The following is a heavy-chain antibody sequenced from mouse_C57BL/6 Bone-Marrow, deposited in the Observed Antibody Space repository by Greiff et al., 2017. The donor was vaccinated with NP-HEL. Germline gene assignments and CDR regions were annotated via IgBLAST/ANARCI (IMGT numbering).Heavy chain of an antibody. D-gene: IGHD1-1*01. V-gene: IGHV1-52*01. CDR3: AREGDYGPYAMDY. J-gene: IGHJ4*01. CDR2: IDPPDGEP. CDR1: GYTFPPYR. Sequence: VQLQQPGAELVRPGSAGMLSWAASGYTFPPYRLPLGKQMRPPCLSFIFPIDPPDGEPHYNQKFKDKATLTVDKSSSTAYMQLSSLTSEDSAVYYCAREGDYGPYAMDYWGQGTSVTVSS.